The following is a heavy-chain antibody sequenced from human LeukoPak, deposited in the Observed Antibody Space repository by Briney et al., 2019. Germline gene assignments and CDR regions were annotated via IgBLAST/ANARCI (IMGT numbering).Heavy chain of an antibody. D-gene: IGHD3-10*01. CDR3: ARVSGTVRVWPQPFGDGMDV. CDR1: RFTFSSYV. J-gene: IGHJ6*02. CDR2: ISGSGRST. V-gene: IGHV3-23*01. Sequence: GGSLRLSCAASRFTFSSYVMSWVRQAPGKGLECVSAISGSGRSTYYADSVKGRFTISRDNSKNTLYLQMNSLRAEDTAVYYCARVSGTVRVWPQPFGDGMDVWGQGTTVTVSS.